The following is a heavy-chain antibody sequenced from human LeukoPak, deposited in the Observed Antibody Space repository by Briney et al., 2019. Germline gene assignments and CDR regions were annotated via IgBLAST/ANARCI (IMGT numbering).Heavy chain of an antibody. V-gene: IGHV3-48*02. CDR1: GFTFSSYS. Sequence: GGSLRLSCAASGFTFSSYSMNWVRQAPGKGLEWLSYISSSSSAIYYADSVKGRFTISRDNARNSLYLQMNSRRDEDTAVYYCARDRVGYPKYYFDYWGQGTLVTVSS. CDR2: ISSSSSAI. D-gene: IGHD5-12*01. J-gene: IGHJ4*02. CDR3: ARDRVGYPKYYFDY.